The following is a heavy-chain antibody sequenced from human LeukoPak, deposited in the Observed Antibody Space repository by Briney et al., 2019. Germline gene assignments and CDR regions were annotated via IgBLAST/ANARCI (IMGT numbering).Heavy chain of an antibody. D-gene: IGHD3-22*01. CDR3: AGDRRYYYDSGAYTGDY. Sequence: ASVKVSFKASGYTFTSYGISWVRQAPGQGVEWMGWISAYNGNTNYAQKLQGRVTMTTDTSTSTAYMELRSLRSDDTAVYYCAGDRRYYYDSGAYTGDYWGQGTLVTVSS. CDR2: ISAYNGNT. CDR1: GYTFTSYG. J-gene: IGHJ4*02. V-gene: IGHV1-18*01.